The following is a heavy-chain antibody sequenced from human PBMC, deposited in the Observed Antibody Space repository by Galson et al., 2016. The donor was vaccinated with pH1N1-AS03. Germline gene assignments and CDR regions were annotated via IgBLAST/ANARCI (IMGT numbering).Heavy chain of an antibody. V-gene: IGHV1-18*01. CDR3: ARGWPDYGGDSFLGWDH. D-gene: IGHD4-23*01. Sequence: SVKVSCKASGYTFTNYGISWVRQAPGQGLEWMGWISAYNGNTNYAQKLQGRVTLTTDTSTSTAYMELRSLRSADTAVYYCARGWPDYGGDSFLGWDHWGQGTTVTVSS. CDR1: GYTFTNYG. CDR2: ISAYNGNT. J-gene: IGHJ6*02.